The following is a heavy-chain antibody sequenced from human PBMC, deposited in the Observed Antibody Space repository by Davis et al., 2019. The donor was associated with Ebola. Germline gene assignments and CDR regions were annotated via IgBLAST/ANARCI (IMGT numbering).Heavy chain of an antibody. CDR1: GFTIDDYG. CDR3: ATGRGYYYDT. Sequence: PGGSLRLSCAASGFTIDDYGMHWVRQGPGKGLEWVAGITWHSDRVAYADSVKGRFTISRDNAKNSLYLQMNSLRAEDTALYYCATGRGYYYDTWGQGTLVTVSS. J-gene: IGHJ5*02. D-gene: IGHD3-22*01. V-gene: IGHV3-9*01. CDR2: ITWHSDRV.